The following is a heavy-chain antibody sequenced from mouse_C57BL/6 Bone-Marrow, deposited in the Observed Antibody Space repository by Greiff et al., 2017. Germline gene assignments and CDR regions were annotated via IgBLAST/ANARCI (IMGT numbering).Heavy chain of an antibody. D-gene: IGHD2-3*01. CDR2: IYPRSGNT. Sequence: QVQLQQSGAELARPGASVKLSCKASGYTFTSYGISWVKQRTGPGLEWIGEIYPRSGNTYYNEKFKGKATLTADKSSSTAYMELRSLTSEDSAVYFCARGIYDGYYEFAYWGQGTLVTVSA. CDR1: GYTFTSYG. J-gene: IGHJ3*01. V-gene: IGHV1-81*01. CDR3: ARGIYDGYYEFAY.